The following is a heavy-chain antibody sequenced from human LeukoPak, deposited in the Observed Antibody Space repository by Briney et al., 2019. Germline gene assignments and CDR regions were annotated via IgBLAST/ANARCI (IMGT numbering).Heavy chain of an antibody. D-gene: IGHD2-2*01. CDR3: ARSAMPPSRATSRSNWFDP. CDR2: INHSGST. J-gene: IGHJ5*02. Sequence: PSETLSLTCAVYGGSFSGYYWSWIRQPPGKGLELIGEINHSGSTNYNPSLKSRVTISVDTSKNQFSLKLSSVTAADTAVYYCARSAMPPSRATSRSNWFDPWGQGTLVTVSS. CDR1: GGSFSGYY. V-gene: IGHV4-34*01.